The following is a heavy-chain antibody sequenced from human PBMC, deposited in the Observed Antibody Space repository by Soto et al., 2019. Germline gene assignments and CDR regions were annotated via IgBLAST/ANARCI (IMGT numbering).Heavy chain of an antibody. D-gene: IGHD3-3*01. V-gene: IGHV5-51*01. CDR1: GYSFTSYW. J-gene: IGHJ6*02. Sequence: GESLKISCKGSGYSFTSYWIGWVRQMPGKGLEWMGIIYPGDSDTRYSPSFQGQVTISADKSISTAYLQWSSLKASDTAMYYCARQRGYDFWSGYLDVWGQGTTVTVSS. CDR3: ARQRGYDFWSGYLDV. CDR2: IYPGDSDT.